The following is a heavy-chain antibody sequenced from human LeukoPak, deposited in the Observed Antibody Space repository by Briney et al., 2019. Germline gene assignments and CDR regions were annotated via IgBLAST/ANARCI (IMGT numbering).Heavy chain of an antibody. CDR1: GGTIRRYY. V-gene: IGHV4-59*01. CDR2: IDYSGRT. J-gene: IGHJ3*02. D-gene: IGHD1-26*01. Sequence: SETLSLTCTVSGGTIRRYYWSWIRQPPGKGLECLAYIDYSGRTNYNPSLKSRLTISLDASKNQFSLKLSSVTAADTAVYYCARDRRRDRLHAFDIWGQGTMVTVSS. CDR3: ARDRRRDRLHAFDI.